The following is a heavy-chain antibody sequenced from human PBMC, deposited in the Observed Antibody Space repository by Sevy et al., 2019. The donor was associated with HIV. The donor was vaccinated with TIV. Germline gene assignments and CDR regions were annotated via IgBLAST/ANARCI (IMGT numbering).Heavy chain of an antibody. CDR1: GFTFSSYV. D-gene: IGHD5-18*01. Sequence: GGSLRLSCAASGFTFSSYVMSWVRQAPGKGLEWVSTIRGSGGSTYYADSVKGRFTISRDNSKNTVYLQMNTLRAEDTAVYYCAKEAAMGYVWGQGTTVTVSS. CDR3: AKEAAMGYV. J-gene: IGHJ6*02. V-gene: IGHV3-23*01. CDR2: IRGSGGST.